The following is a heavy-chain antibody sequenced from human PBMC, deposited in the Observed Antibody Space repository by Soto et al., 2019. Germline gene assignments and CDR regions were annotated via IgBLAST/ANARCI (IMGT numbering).Heavy chain of an antibody. J-gene: IGHJ3*02. Sequence: PGGSLRLSYAASGFTFSSYSMNWVRQAPGKGLEWVSAISSSSGYIYDAYAGKGRLTISRENAKNSLYLQMNSLRAEDTAVYYCARVVRDYLPYPPDASEISGQGTMVTVSS. CDR1: GFTFSSYS. CDR3: ARVVRDYLPYPPDASEI. CDR2: ISSSSGYI. V-gene: IGHV3-21*01. D-gene: IGHD4-17*01.